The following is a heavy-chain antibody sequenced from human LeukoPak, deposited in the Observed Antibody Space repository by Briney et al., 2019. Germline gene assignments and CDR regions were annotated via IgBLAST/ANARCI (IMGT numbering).Heavy chain of an antibody. Sequence: GGSLRLSCAASGFTFSSYSMSWVRQAPGKGLEWVSSISSSSSYIYYADSVKGRFTISRDNAKNSLYLQMNSLRAEDTAMYYCARGGIAMGVDYWGQGTLVTVSS. J-gene: IGHJ4*02. V-gene: IGHV3-21*01. CDR1: GFTFSSYS. CDR3: ARGGIAMGVDY. CDR2: ISSSSSYI. D-gene: IGHD6-19*01.